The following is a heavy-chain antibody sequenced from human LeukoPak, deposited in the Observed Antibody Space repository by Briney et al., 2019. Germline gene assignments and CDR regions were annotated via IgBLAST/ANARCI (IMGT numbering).Heavy chain of an antibody. D-gene: IGHD2/OR15-2a*01. CDR2: SSSSGEYT. V-gene: IGHV3-23*01. Sequence: GSLRLSCAASGFNFNIYAMSWVRQAPEKGLEWVSSSSSSGEYTFYAGSVKGRFTITRDNSRNTLYLQMSSLRAEDTAIYYCVKDRPNYFGSDGHYYRRDGDSWGQGTLVTVSS. J-gene: IGHJ5*01. CDR3: VKDRPNYFGSDGHYYRRDGDS. CDR1: GFNFNIYA.